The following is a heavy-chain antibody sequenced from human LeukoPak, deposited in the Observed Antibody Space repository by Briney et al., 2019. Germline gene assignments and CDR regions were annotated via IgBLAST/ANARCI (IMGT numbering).Heavy chain of an antibody. J-gene: IGHJ4*02. V-gene: IGHV3-9*01. Sequence: GRSLRLSCAASGFTFDDYAMHWVRQAPGKGLEWVSGISWSSGSIGYADSVKGRFTISRNNAKNSLYLEMNSLRAEDTAVYYCARDPSLRVTLDYWGQGTLVTVSS. CDR1: GFTFDDYA. D-gene: IGHD4-17*01. CDR3: ARDPSLRVTLDY. CDR2: ISWSSGSI.